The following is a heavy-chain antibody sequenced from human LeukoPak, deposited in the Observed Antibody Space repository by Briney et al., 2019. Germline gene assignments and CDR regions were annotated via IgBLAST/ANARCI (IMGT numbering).Heavy chain of an antibody. CDR2: IKKDGSEK. J-gene: IGHJ6*02. CDR3: ARVSGVYYYNYGMDV. D-gene: IGHD6-25*01. Sequence: PGGSLRLSCAASGFTFSSYWMSWVRQAPGKGLEWVANIKKDGSEKYYVDSVKGRFTISRDNAKNSLYLQMNSLRAEDTAVYYCARVSGVYYYNYGMDVWGQGTTVTVSS. V-gene: IGHV3-7*01. CDR1: GFTFSSYW.